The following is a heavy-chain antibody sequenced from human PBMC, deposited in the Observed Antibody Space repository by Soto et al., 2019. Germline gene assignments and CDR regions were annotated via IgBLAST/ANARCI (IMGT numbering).Heavy chain of an antibody. CDR3: GRGPCYGAFDY. V-gene: IGHV3-7*01. CDR2: INQDGSVK. Sequence: VQLVDSGGDLVQPGGSLRLSCAASGFTFSHYWMTWVRQAPGKGLEWVANINQDGSVKTYLDSMKGRLTISRDNARHSLYLQRASLRAEETAVYFIGRGPCYGAFDYWGQGTLVSVSA. CDR1: GFTFSHYW. J-gene: IGHJ4*02. D-gene: IGHD4-17*01.